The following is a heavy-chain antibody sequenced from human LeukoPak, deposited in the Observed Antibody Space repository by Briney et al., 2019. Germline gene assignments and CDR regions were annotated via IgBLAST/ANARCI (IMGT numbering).Heavy chain of an antibody. D-gene: IGHD3-22*01. V-gene: IGHV4-31*03. CDR3: ARVSARYYYDSSGYFFDY. CDR1: GGSISSGGYY. Sequence: SETLSLTCTVSGGSISSGGYYWSWLRQHPGKGLEWFVYIYYSGSTYYNPSLKSRVTISVDTSKNQFSLKLSSVTAADTAVYYCARVSARYYYDSSGYFFDYWGQGTLVTVSS. J-gene: IGHJ4*02. CDR2: IYYSGST.